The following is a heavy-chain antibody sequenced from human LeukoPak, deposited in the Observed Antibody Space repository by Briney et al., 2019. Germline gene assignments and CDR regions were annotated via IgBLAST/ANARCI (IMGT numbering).Heavy chain of an antibody. Sequence: GGSLRLSCAASGFTFSSYSMNWVRQAPGKGLEWVSSISSSSSYIYYADSVKGRFTISRDNAKNSLYLQMNSLRAKDTAVYYCAREAGYCSNTSCYSPVPDYWGQGTLVTVSS. D-gene: IGHD2-2*01. J-gene: IGHJ4*02. CDR3: AREAGYCSNTSCYSPVPDY. CDR1: GFTFSSYS. CDR2: ISSSSSYI. V-gene: IGHV3-21*01.